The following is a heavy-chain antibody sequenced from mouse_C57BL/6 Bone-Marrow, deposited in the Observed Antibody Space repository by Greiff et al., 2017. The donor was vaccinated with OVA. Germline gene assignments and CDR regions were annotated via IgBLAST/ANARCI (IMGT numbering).Heavy chain of an antibody. V-gene: IGHV1-59*01. D-gene: IGHD1-1*01. J-gene: IGHJ3*01. CDR3: ARGGKNYYGSSYRFAY. CDR2: IDPSDSYT. CDR1: GYTFTSYW. Sequence: QVQLQQPGAELVRPGTSVKLSCKASGYTFTSYWMHWVKQRPGQGLEWIGVIDPSDSYTNYNQKFKGKATLTVDTSSSTAYMQLSSLTSEDSAVYYCARGGKNYYGSSYRFAYWGQGTLVTASA.